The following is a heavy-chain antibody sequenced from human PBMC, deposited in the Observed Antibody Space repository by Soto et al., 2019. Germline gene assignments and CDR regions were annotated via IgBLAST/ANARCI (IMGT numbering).Heavy chain of an antibody. CDR2: IYPGDSDT. D-gene: IGHD5-18*01. V-gene: IGHV5-51*01. Sequence: PGESLKISCKGSGYSFTSYWIGWVRQMPGKGLEWMGIIYPGDSDTRYSPSFQGQVTISADKSISTAYLQLSSLKASDTAMYYCARHSPLWFSYYYGMDVWGQGTTVTVSS. CDR3: ARHSPLWFSYYYGMDV. J-gene: IGHJ6*02. CDR1: GYSFTSYW.